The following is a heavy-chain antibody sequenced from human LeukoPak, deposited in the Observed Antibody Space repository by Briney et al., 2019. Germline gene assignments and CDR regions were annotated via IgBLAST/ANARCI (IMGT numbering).Heavy chain of an antibody. Sequence: GGSLRLSCAASGFTFSSYWMHWVRQAPGKGLVWVSRINSDGSSTSYADSVKGRFTISRDNAKNTLYLQMNSLRAEDTAVYYCARDPYSGSYGNYYYYFMDVWGKGTTVTISS. D-gene: IGHD1-26*01. CDR3: ARDPYSGSYGNYYYYFMDV. V-gene: IGHV3-74*01. CDR1: GFTFSSYW. J-gene: IGHJ6*03. CDR2: INSDGSST.